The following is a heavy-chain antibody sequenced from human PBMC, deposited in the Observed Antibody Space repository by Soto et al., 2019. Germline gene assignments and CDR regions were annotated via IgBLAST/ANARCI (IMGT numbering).Heavy chain of an antibody. Sequence: QVQLVESGGGGVQPGRSLRLSCTASGFNFNNYVMQWFRQAPGKGLEWVAVISYDGNKEYYADSVKGRFTISRDSSKNILELHMNRLRVEDTAVYFCARDSDARMLRAIITDDFDFWGQGILVTVSS. CDR3: ARDSDARMLRAIITDDFDF. J-gene: IGHJ4*02. CDR1: GFNFNNYV. CDR2: ISYDGNKE. V-gene: IGHV3-30-3*01. D-gene: IGHD3-10*01.